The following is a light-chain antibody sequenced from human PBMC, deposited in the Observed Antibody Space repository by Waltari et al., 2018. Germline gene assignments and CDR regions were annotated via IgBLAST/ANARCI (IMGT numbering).Light chain of an antibody. CDR1: QGINSA. CDR3: QKFKSFLIT. V-gene: IGKV1-13*02. CDR2: DAS. J-gene: IGKJ5*01. Sequence: AIQLTQSPSSLSASVGDRVTITCRASQGINSALAWYQQKPGKAPKLLIYDASSLESGVPSRFSGSGYGTDFTLTISSLQPEDFATYYCQKFKSFLITFGQGTRLEIK.